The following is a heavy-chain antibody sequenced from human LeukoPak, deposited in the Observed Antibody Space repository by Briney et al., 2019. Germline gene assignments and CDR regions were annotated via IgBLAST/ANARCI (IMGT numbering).Heavy chain of an antibody. CDR2: IYYSGST. J-gene: IGHJ4*02. CDR1: GGSISSSSYY. D-gene: IGHD3-3*01. V-gene: IGHV4-39*01. CDR3: AMIDSVLYDFCVPY. Sequence: PSETLSLTCTVSGGSISSSSYYWGWIRQPPGKGLEWIGSIYYSGSTYYNPSLKRRVTISVDTSKNQFSLKLSSVTAADTAVYYCAMIDSVLYDFCVPYWGQGTLVTVSS.